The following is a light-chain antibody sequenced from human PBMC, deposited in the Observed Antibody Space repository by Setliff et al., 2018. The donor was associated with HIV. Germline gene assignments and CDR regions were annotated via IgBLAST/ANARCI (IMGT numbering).Light chain of an antibody. CDR1: QSIITY. J-gene: IGKJ5*01. V-gene: IGKV1-39*01. Sequence: DILMAQSPPSLSASVGDRVTITCRASQSIITYLNWYQQKPGQAPKLLIFATSSLQSGVPSRFSGSGSGTHFTLTISSLQPEDFATYYCQQSYSTLITFGQGTRLEIK. CDR2: ATS. CDR3: QQSYSTLIT.